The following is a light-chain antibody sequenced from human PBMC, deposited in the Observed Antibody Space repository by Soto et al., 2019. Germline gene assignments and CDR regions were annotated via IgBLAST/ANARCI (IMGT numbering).Light chain of an antibody. J-gene: IGKJ1*01. CDR2: GAS. V-gene: IGKV3-15*01. Sequence: EILMTQSPATLSVSPGERATLSCRASQSVSSNLAWYQQKPGQAPRLLIYGASTRATGVPARFSGSGSGTEFTLTISSLQSEDFAVYHCHQYNTWPRTFGQGTKVEIK. CDR1: QSVSSN. CDR3: HQYNTWPRT.